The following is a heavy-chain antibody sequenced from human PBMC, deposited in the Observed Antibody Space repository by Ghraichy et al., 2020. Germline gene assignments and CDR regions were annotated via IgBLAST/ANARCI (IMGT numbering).Heavy chain of an antibody. V-gene: IGHV4-59*01. J-gene: IGHJ4*02. D-gene: IGHD2-21*01. Sequence: SETLSLTCTVSGGSISSYYWSWIRQPPGKGLEWIGYIYYSGSTNYNPSLKSRVTISVDTSKNQFSLKLSSVTAADTAVYYCARVNPLVRYPDYYYFDYWGQGTLVTVSS. CDR1: GGSISSYY. CDR3: ARVNPLVRYPDYYYFDY. CDR2: IYYSGST.